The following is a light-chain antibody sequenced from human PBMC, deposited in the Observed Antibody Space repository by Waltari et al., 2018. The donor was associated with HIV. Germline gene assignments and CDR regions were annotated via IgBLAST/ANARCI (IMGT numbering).Light chain of an antibody. V-gene: IGKV2-28*01. CDR2: LGS. J-gene: IGKJ2*01. Sequence: DIVMTQSPLSLPVTPGEPASISCRSSQSLLHSNGYKYLDWYLQKPGQSPHLLIYLGSNRSSGVPDRFSGSGSGTDFTLKITRVEAEDVGVYYCMQALQTPYTFGQVTKLEIK. CDR1: QSLLHSNGYKY. CDR3: MQALQTPYT.